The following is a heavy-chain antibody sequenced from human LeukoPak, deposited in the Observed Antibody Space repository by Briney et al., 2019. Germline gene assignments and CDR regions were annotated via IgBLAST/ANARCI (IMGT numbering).Heavy chain of an antibody. D-gene: IGHD4-17*01. CDR3: ARETQGDDYGDYVPGCFDI. J-gene: IGHJ3*02. Sequence: PGGSLILSCAASGFTFSDHYMDWVRQAPGKGLEWVGRTRNKANSYTTEYAASVKGRFTISRDDSKNSLYLQMNSLKTEDTAVYYCARETQGDDYGDYVPGCFDIWGQGTMVTVSS. CDR2: TRNKANSYTT. CDR1: GFTFSDHY. V-gene: IGHV3-72*01.